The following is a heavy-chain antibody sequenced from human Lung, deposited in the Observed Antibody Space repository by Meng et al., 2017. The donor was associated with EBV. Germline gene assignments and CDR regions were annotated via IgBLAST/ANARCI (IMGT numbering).Heavy chain of an antibody. J-gene: IGHJ4*02. Sequence: VRLHRVAPVLCTPSETLSLTLAVYGQSISGYFWSWIRQPAGKGLECIGQINPSGSTTYNPSLKSRITISVDTSKNQFSLRLSSVTAADTAVYYCARVSTYYGGNGYHPRWGQGALVTVSS. D-gene: IGHD4-23*01. CDR3: ARVSTYYGGNGYHPR. CDR1: GQSISGYF. V-gene: IGHV4-34*01. CDR2: INPSGST.